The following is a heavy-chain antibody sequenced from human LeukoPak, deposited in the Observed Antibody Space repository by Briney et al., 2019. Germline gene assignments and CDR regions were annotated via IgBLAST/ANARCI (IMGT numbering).Heavy chain of an antibody. D-gene: IGHD2-21*02. CDR1: GDSLTSSSHY. CDR2: LHHTGRN. J-gene: IGHJ3*02. V-gene: IGHV4-39*01. Sequence: SETLSLTCTVSGDSLTSSSHYWGWIRQPPGKRLQWVASLHHTGRNYSNAALKSRVSTSMDTAKSQFSLKVNSVTAADSGVYYCVAEMTASAAFDIWGQGTMVAVSS. CDR3: VAEMTASAAFDI.